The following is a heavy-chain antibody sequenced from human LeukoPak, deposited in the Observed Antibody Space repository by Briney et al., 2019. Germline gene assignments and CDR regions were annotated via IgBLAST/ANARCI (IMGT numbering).Heavy chain of an antibody. D-gene: IGHD4-23*01. CDR1: GGTLNSYS. CDR3: ARGNSRWSTPTSSYYYRMDV. V-gene: IGHV1-69*13. CDR2: IIPIFSTA. Sequence: SVKVSCKASGGTLNSYSITWVRQAPGQGLEWMGGIIPIFSTANYAQKFQGRVTITADESTNTAYMELSSLTSDDTAVYYCARGNSRWSTPTSSYYYRMDVWGQGTTVAVSS. J-gene: IGHJ6*02.